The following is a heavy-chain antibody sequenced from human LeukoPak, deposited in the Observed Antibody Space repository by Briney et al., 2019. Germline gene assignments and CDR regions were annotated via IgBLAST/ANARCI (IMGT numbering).Heavy chain of an antibody. D-gene: IGHD5-18*01. V-gene: IGHV3-21*01. CDR2: ISSSSSYI. CDR1: GFTFSSYS. Sequence: PGGSLRLSCAASGFTFSSYSMNWVRQAPGKGLEWVSSISSSSSYIYYADSVKGRFTISRDNAKNSLYLQMNSLRAEDTAVYYCARDDSDTAMVVDYWGQGTLVTVSS. J-gene: IGHJ4*02. CDR3: ARDDSDTAMVVDY.